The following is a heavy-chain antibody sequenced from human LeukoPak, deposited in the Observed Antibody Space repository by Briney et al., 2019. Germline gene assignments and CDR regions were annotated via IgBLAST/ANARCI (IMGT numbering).Heavy chain of an antibody. CDR2: IKSKTDGGTT. CDR1: GFTSSNAW. CDR3: TTLVANWDFDY. V-gene: IGHV3-15*01. J-gene: IGHJ4*02. Sequence: GGSLRLSCAASGFTSSNAWMSWVRQAPGKGLEWVGRIKSKTDGGTTDYAAPVKGRFTISRDDSKNTLYLQMNSLKTEDTAVYYCTTLVANWDFDYWGQGTLVTVSS. D-gene: IGHD7-27*01.